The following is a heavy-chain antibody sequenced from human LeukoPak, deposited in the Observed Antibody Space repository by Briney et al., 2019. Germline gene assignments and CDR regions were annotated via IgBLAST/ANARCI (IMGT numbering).Heavy chain of an antibody. D-gene: IGHD3-22*01. CDR2: ISYDGSNK. Sequence: PGGSLRLSCAASGFTFSSYGMHWVRQAPGKGLEWVAVISYDGSNKYYADSVKGRSTISRDNSKNTLYLQMNSLRAEDTAVYYCAKLYYYDSSGYTDAFDIWGQGTMVTVSS. CDR1: GFTFSSYG. CDR3: AKLYYYDSSGYTDAFDI. V-gene: IGHV3-30*18. J-gene: IGHJ3*02.